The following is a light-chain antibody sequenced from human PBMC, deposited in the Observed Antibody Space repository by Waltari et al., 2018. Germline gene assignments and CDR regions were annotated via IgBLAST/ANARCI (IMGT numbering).Light chain of an antibody. Sequence: NFMLTQPHSVSESPGKTVTISCTRSSGSIPTNYVQWYQPRPGSAPTTVIYEDNQSPSGVPDRFSGSIDSSSNSASLTISGLKTEDEADYYCQSYDSSSPAVFGGGTQLTVL. CDR1: SGSIPTNY. V-gene: IGLV6-57*03. CDR3: QSYDSSSPAV. CDR2: EDN. J-gene: IGLJ7*01.